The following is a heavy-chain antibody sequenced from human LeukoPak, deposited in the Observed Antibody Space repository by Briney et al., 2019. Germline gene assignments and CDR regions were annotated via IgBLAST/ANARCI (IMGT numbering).Heavy chain of an antibody. CDR3: ARPDSSGYYSFYFDY. Sequence: PGGSLRLSCAASGFTFSSYSMNWVRQAPGKGLEWVSSISSSSSYIYYADSVQGRFTISRDNAKNSVYLQMNSLRAEDTAVYYCARPDSSGYYSFYFDYWGQGTLVTVSS. D-gene: IGHD3-22*01. J-gene: IGHJ4*02. V-gene: IGHV3-21*01. CDR2: ISSSSSYI. CDR1: GFTFSSYS.